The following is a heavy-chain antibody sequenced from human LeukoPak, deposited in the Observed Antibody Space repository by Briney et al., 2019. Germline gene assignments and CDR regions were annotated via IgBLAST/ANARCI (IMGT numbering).Heavy chain of an antibody. D-gene: IGHD3-22*01. J-gene: IGHJ4*02. CDR2: ISACNGNT. CDR1: RYTPTSYV. CDR3: EREEGYYYDSSGYLIDI. Sequence: VASVKVSCKPSRYTPTSYVISRGPHTPGQGLEWMGWISACNGNTNYTQKLQGAAIMTTDKYTSTAYMELRSLRSDDTAVYYCEREEGYYYDSSGYLIDIWGQGKLVTVSS. V-gene: IGHV1-18*01.